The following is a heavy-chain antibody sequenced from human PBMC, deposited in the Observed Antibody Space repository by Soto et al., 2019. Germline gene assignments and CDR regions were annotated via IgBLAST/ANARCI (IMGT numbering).Heavy chain of an antibody. CDR1: DDSINSDKYY. J-gene: IGHJ4*02. CDR2: IYYRGNA. V-gene: IGHV4-39*01. CDR3: ARLEGLATISYYFDF. D-gene: IGHD3-9*01. Sequence: QLQLQESGPGLVKPSETLSLTCSVSDDSINSDKYYWGWIRQPPGKGLEWLGSIYYRGNAYYNPSLQTRVTIALDQSRSQFSLKLNSVTAADSAVYFCARLEGLATISYYFDFWGPGALVTVSS.